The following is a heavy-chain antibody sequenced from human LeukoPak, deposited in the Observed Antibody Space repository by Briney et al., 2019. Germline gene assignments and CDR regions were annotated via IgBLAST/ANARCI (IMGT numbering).Heavy chain of an antibody. J-gene: IGHJ4*02. V-gene: IGHV4-61*01. CDR2: TYYSGST. CDR1: GGSVSSGSYY. D-gene: IGHD2-15*01. CDR3: ARESPYCSGGSCLFDY. Sequence: SETLSLTCTVSGGSVSSGSYYWSWLRQPPGKGLEWIGHTYYSGSTNYNPSLKSRVTISVDTSKNQFSLKLSSVTAADTAVYYCARESPYCSGGSCLFDYWGQGTLVTVSS.